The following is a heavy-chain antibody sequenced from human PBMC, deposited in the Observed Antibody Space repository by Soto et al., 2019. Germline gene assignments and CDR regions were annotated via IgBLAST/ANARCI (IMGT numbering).Heavy chain of an antibody. Sequence: SETLSLTCTVSGGSISSSSYYWGWIRQPPGKGLEWIGSIYYSGSTYYNPSLKSRVTISVDTSKNQLSLKLSSVTAADTAVYYCASQTEGGYSYGYFDYWGQGTLVTVSS. V-gene: IGHV4-39*01. D-gene: IGHD5-18*01. J-gene: IGHJ4*02. CDR3: ASQTEGGYSYGYFDY. CDR2: IYYSGST. CDR1: GGSISSSSYY.